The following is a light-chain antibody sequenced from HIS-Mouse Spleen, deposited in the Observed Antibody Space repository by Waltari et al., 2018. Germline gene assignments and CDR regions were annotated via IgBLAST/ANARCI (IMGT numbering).Light chain of an antibody. J-gene: IGKJ1*01. V-gene: IGKV1-9*01. CDR2: AAS. Sequence: DIQLTQSPSFLSASVGDRVTIPCRASQGISSYLAWYQQKPGKAPKLLIYAASTLQSGVPSRFSGSGSGTEFTLTISSLQPEDFATYYCQQLNSYPPTFGQGTKVEI. CDR1: QGISSY. CDR3: QQLNSYPPT.